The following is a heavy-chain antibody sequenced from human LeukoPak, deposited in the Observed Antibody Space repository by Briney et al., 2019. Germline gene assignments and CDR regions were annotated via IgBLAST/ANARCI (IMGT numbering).Heavy chain of an antibody. CDR1: GFTFSSYG. D-gene: IGHD2-21*02. CDR2: ISGSGGST. J-gene: IGHJ4*02. Sequence: PGGSLRLSCAASGFTFSSYGMSWVRQAPGKGLEWVSAISGSGGSTYYADSVKGRFTISRDNSKNTLYLQMNSLRAEDTAVYYCAKVPLVVVTAIFDYWGQGTRVTVSS. V-gene: IGHV3-23*01. CDR3: AKVPLVVVTAIFDY.